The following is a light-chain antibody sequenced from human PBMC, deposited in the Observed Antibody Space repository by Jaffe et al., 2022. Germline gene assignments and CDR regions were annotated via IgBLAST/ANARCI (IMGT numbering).Light chain of an antibody. V-gene: IGLV2-14*03. CDR1: SSDVGPYNY. J-gene: IGLJ2*01. CDR2: DVN. Sequence: QSALTQPASVSGSPGQSITISCTRTSSDVGPYNYVSWYQQHPGKAPKLMIYDVNNRPSGVSNRFSGSNSGNTASLTISGLQAEDEANYYCSSYTNSNTLSVVFGGGTKLTVL. CDR3: SSYTNSNTLSVV.